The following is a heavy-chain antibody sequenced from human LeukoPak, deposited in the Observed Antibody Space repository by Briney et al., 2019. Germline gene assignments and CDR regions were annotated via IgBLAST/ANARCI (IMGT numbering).Heavy chain of an antibody. J-gene: IGHJ4*02. V-gene: IGHV3-23*01. CDR1: GFTFSSYA. D-gene: IGHD6-13*01. Sequence: PGGSLRLSCAASGFTFSSYAMSWVRQAPGKGLEWVSAISVSGGSTYYADSVKSRFTISRDNSKNALYLQMNSLGAEYTAVYYCAKVGQQQLVFDYWGQGTLVTVSS. CDR2: ISVSGGST. CDR3: AKVGQQQLVFDY.